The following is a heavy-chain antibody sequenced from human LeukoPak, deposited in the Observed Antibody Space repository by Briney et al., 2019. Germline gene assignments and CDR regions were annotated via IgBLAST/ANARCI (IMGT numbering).Heavy chain of an antibody. CDR1: GYTFTSYD. CDR3: ARGRSPEFPPDSWFDP. CDR2: MNPNSGNT. J-gene: IGHJ5*02. Sequence: ASVKVSCKASGYTFTSYDINWVRQATGQGLEWMGWMNPNSGNTGYAQKFQGRVTMTRNTSISTAYMELSSLRSEDTAVYYCARGRSPEFPPDSWFDPWGQGTLVTVSS. V-gene: IGHV1-8*01.